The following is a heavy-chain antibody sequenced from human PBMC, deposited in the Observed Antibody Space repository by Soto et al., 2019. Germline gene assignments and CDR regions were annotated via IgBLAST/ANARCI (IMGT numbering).Heavy chain of an antibody. CDR2: ISGSGGST. J-gene: IGHJ6*02. D-gene: IGHD2-2*01. V-gene: IGHV3-23*01. CDR3: ATDRVVPAASYYYYGMDV. CDR1: GFTFSSYA. Sequence: GGSLRLSCAASGFTFSSYAMSWVRQAPGKGLEWVSAISGSGGSTYYADSVKGRFTISRDNSKNTLYLQMNSLRAEDTAVYYCATDRVVPAASYYYYGMDVWGQGTTVTVSS.